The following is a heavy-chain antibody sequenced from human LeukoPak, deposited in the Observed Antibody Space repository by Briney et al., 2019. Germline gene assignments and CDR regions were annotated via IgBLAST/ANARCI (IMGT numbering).Heavy chain of an antibody. J-gene: IGHJ4*02. D-gene: IGHD3-10*01. Sequence: GGSLRLSCAASGFTFSTYGMHWVRQAPGKGLEWVAVIWYDGSDKYYADSVKGRFTISRGNAKNSLFLQLNSLRAEDTAVYYCARKTYYYDSGSYSKSYYFDYWGQGTLVTVSS. CDR1: GFTFSTYG. CDR3: ARKTYYYDSGSYSKSYYFDY. V-gene: IGHV3-33*01. CDR2: IWYDGSDK.